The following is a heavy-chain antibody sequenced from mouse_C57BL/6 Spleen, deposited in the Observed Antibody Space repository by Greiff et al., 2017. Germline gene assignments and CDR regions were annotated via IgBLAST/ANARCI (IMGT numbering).Heavy chain of an antibody. CDR2: INPNNGGT. D-gene: IGHD1-1*01. CDR3: ARGITTVAGAMDY. J-gene: IGHJ4*01. CDR1: GYTFTDYY. Sequence: VQLQQSGPELVKPGASVKISCKASGYTFTDYYMNWVQQSHGKSLEWIGDINPNNGGTSYNQKFKGKATLTVDKSSSTAYMELRSLTSEDSAVYYCARGITTVAGAMDYWGQGTSVTVSS. V-gene: IGHV1-26*01.